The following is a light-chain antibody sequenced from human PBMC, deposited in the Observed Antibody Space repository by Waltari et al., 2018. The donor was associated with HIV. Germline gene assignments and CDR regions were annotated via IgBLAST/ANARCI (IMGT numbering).Light chain of an antibody. V-gene: IGLV1-47*01. CDR1: SSNIGSNY. Sequence: QSVLTQPPSASGPPGQRVTISCSGSSSNIGSNYVYWYQQLPGTAPKLLIYWNNLGRSGDPDRFSVSKSGTAACLAISELRSEGEAEYYCATWDESLRGRLVLCGGTKLTGL. CDR3: ATWDESLRGRLV. CDR2: WNN. J-gene: IGLJ3*02.